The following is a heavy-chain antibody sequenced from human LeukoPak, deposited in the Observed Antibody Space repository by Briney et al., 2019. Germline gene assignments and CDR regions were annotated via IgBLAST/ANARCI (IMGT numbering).Heavy chain of an antibody. D-gene: IGHD1-26*01. Sequence: GRSLRLSCTASGFTFNTYAMHWVRQAPGKGLEWVAVISYDGSNKYYADSVKGRFTISRDNAKNPLYLQMNSLRAEDTAVYYCASGWDRSAPTTPFDYWGQGTLVTVSS. CDR3: ASGWDRSAPTTPFDY. CDR1: GFTFNTYA. V-gene: IGHV3-30-3*01. J-gene: IGHJ4*02. CDR2: ISYDGSNK.